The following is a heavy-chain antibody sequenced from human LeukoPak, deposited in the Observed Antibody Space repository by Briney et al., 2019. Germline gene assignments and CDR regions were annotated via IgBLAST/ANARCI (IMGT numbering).Heavy chain of an antibody. CDR2: ISYDGSNK. Sequence: GGSLRLSCAAFGFTFSSYAMHWVRQAPGKGLEWVAVISYDGSNKYYADSVKGRLTISRDNSKNTLYLQMNSLRAEDTAVYYCARVPAYYDILTGYYSPYYYYGMDVWGQGTTVTVSS. CDR1: GFTFSSYA. D-gene: IGHD3-9*01. CDR3: ARVPAYYDILTGYYSPYYYYGMDV. J-gene: IGHJ6*02. V-gene: IGHV3-30-3*01.